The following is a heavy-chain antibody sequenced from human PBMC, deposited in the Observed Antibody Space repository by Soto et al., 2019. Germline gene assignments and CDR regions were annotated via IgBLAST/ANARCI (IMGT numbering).Heavy chain of an antibody. D-gene: IGHD6-19*01. Sequence: QLQLQESGPGLVKPSETLSLTCTVSGGSISSSSYYWGWIRQPPGKGLEWIGSIYYSGSTYYNPSLKSRVTISLDTSKNQFSLKLSSVTAADTAVYYCARLSSGWYYFDYWGQGTLVTVSS. J-gene: IGHJ4*02. V-gene: IGHV4-39*01. CDR3: ARLSSGWYYFDY. CDR1: GGSISSSSYY. CDR2: IYYSGST.